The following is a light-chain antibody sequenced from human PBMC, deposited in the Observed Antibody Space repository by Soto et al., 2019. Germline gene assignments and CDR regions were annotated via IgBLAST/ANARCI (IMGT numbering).Light chain of an antibody. CDR1: QSVRIT. J-gene: IGKJ4*01. CDR3: KQYANRPPLT. CDR2: GAS. V-gene: IGKV3-15*01. Sequence: ETVMTQYPATLSVSPLERATVSSRASQSVRITFASYQQKPFKAPRVLLYGASTRATGIQARLSGSGSGKEFTLNISSLHSEDFAVYYCKQYANRPPLTFGGGTKVDIK.